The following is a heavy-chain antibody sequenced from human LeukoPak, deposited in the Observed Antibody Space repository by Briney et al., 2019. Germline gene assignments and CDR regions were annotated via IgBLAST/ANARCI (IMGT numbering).Heavy chain of an antibody. D-gene: IGHD1-1*01. CDR1: GGTFSSYA. J-gene: IGHJ6*03. CDR2: IIPIFGTA. CDR3: ARDPRNWNDQNYYYYMDV. V-gene: IGHV1-69*13. Sequence: ASVKVSCKASGGTFSSYAISWVRQAPGQGLEWMGGIIPIFGTANYAQKFQGRVTITADESTSTAYMELSSLRSEDTAVYYCARDPRNWNDQNYYYYMDVWGKGTTVIVSS.